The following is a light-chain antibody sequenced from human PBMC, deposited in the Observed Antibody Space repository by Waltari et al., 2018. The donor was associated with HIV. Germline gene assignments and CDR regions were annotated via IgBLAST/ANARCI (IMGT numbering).Light chain of an antibody. CDR2: WAS. CDR1: QSVLYSSNNKNF. Sequence: DIVLTRSPDSLAVPLGERATINCKSSQSVLYSSNNKNFLAWYQQKPGQPPKLLVYWASSREFGVPDRFSGSGSGTDFTLTISSLQAEDVAVYYCQQYYTTPRTFGPGTTVDIK. J-gene: IGKJ3*01. V-gene: IGKV4-1*01. CDR3: QQYYTTPRT.